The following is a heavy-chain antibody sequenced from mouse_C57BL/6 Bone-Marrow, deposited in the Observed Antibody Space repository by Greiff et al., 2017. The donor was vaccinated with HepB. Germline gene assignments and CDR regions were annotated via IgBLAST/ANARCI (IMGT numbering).Heavy chain of an antibody. J-gene: IGHJ4*01. Sequence: VQLQQPGAELVMPGASVKLSCKASGYTFTSYWMHWVKQRPGQGLEWIGEIDPSDSYTNYNQKFKGKFTLTVDKSSSTAYMQLSSLTSEDSAVYYCARCMVTTWGYAMDDWGQGTSVTVSS. CDR3: ARCMVTTWGYAMDD. CDR2: IDPSDSYT. D-gene: IGHD2-2*01. V-gene: IGHV1-69*01. CDR1: GYTFTSYW.